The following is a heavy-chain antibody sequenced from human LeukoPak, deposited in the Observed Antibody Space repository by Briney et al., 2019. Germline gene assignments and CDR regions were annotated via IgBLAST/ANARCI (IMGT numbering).Heavy chain of an antibody. J-gene: IGHJ4*02. D-gene: IGHD2-8*02. CDR1: GGSFSGYY. Sequence: PSETLSLTCAVYGGSFSGYYWSWIRQPPGKGLEWIGEINHSGSTNYNPSLKSRVTISVDTSKNQFSLKLSSVTAADTAVYYCARRGVYWGTFDYWGQGTLVTVSS. CDR3: ARRGVYWGTFDY. CDR2: INHSGST. V-gene: IGHV4-34*01.